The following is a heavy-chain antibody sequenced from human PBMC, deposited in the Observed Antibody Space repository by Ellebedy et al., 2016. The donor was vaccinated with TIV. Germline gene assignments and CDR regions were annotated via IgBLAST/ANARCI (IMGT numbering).Heavy chain of an antibody. CDR1: GFPFNTAW. D-gene: IGHD3-10*02. CDR3: ALMLGRPLTSFDY. CDR2: IKSVTDGETT. Sequence: PGGSLRLSCVVSGFPFNTAWMNWARQAPGKGLEWVGRIKSVTDGETTDYAAPVKGRFTISRDDSRNTLYLQLNSLKTEDTAVYYCALMLGRPLTSFDYWGQGTLVTVSS. V-gene: IGHV3-15*07. J-gene: IGHJ4*02.